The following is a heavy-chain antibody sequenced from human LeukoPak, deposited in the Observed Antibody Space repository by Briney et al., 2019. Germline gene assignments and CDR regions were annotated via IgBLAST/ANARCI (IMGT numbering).Heavy chain of an antibody. V-gene: IGHV7-4-1*02. CDR1: GYTFTNYA. J-gene: IGHJ5*02. CDR2: IHPNTGNP. Sequence: ASVKVSCKASGYTFTNYAMNWVRQAPGQGLEWMGWIHPNTGNPTYAQGFTGRFVFSLDTSVGTTYLQISSLKTEDTAVYYCARAYQTLGGLSLPDHWGQGTLVAVSS. CDR3: ARAYQTLGGLSLPDH. D-gene: IGHD3-16*02.